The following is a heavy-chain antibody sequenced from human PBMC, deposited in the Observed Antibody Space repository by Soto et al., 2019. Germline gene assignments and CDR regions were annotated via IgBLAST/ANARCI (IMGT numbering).Heavy chain of an antibody. CDR2: IIPIFGTA. CDR3: GRELTYYSD. J-gene: IGHJ3*01. CDR1: GGTFSSYA. V-gene: IGHV1-69*06. D-gene: IGHD3-10*01. Sequence: SVKVSCKASGGTFSSYAISWVRQAPGQGLEWMGGIIPIFGTANYAQKFQGRVTNTADKSTSTAYMELSSLRSQDTAVYYCGRELTYYSDRGQGTMVTVSS.